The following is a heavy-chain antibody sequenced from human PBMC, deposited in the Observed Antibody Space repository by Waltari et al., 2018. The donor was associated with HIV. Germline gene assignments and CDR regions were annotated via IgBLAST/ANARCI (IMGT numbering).Heavy chain of an antibody. CDR1: GFSLSTTGMC. J-gene: IGHJ4*02. V-gene: IGHV2-70*01. Sequence: QVTLRESGPALVKPTQTLTLTCTFAGFSLSTTGMCVSWIRQPPGKPLEWLALIDWADDKYYSKSLRSRLTISKDTTKNQVVLKVTNLDPLDTATYYCARVKYFYVSREYFFDYWGQGILVTVSS. D-gene: IGHD3-10*02. CDR3: ARVKYFYVSREYFFDY. CDR2: IDWADDK.